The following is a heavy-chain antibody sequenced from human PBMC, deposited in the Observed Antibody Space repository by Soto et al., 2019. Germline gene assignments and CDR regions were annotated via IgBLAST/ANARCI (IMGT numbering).Heavy chain of an antibody. Sequence: QVQLQESGPGLVKPSETLSLTCAVSGGPITTTTWWAWVRLPPGKGLEWIGELHHDGTTNYNPSLGSRITMSLDKSTNHFSLKLTSVTAADTAIYYCATQTISYTWGVWGRGTTVTVSS. J-gene: IGHJ6*02. CDR2: LHHDGTT. D-gene: IGHD3-16*01. CDR1: GGPITTTTW. V-gene: IGHV4-4*02. CDR3: ATQTISYTWGV.